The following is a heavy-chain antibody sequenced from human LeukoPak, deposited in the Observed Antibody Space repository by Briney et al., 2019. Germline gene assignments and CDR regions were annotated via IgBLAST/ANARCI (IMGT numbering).Heavy chain of an antibody. CDR3: ARTRNSYYYGYAFDI. Sequence: GGSLRLSCAASGFTVSSNYMSWVRQAPGKGLEWVSVIYSGGSTYYADSVKGRFTISRDNSKNTLYLQMNSLRAEDTAVYYCARTRNSYYYGYAFDIWGQGTMVTVSS. CDR2: IYSGGST. D-gene: IGHD3-10*01. V-gene: IGHV3-53*01. CDR1: GFTVSSNY. J-gene: IGHJ3*02.